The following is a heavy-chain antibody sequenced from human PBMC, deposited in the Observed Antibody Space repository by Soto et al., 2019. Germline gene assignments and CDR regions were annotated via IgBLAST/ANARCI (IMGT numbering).Heavy chain of an antibody. V-gene: IGHV3-30*02. J-gene: IGHJ6*03. Sequence: GGSLRLSCAASGFTFSSYGMHWVRQAPGKGLEWVAVIWYDGSNKYYADSVKGRFTISRDNSKNTLYLQMNSLRAEDTAVYYCAIGRTRIYCSGGSCYEPYYMDVWGKGTTVTVSS. CDR1: GFTFSSYG. CDR2: IWYDGSNK. CDR3: AIGRTRIYCSGGSCYEPYYMDV. D-gene: IGHD2-15*01.